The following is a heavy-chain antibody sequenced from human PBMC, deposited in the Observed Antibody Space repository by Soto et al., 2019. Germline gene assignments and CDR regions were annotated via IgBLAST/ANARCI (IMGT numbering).Heavy chain of an antibody. J-gene: IGHJ3*02. CDR2: ITNSGGST. D-gene: IGHD3-16*02. V-gene: IGHV3-23*01. CDR3: AKAASSIMITFGGVIVLDAFDI. Sequence: GGSLGLSCEASGFAFVNYAMSWVRQAPGKGLDCVSAITNSGGSTYYADSVKGRFTISRDNSKNTLFLQMNSLRAEDTAVYSCAKAASSIMITFGGVIVLDAFDIWGRGTMVTVSS. CDR1: GFAFVNYA.